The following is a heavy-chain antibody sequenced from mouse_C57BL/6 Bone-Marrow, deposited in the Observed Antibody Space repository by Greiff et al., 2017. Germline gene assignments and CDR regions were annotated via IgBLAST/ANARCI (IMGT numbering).Heavy chain of an antibody. CDR3: ARSGNSNYVDWYFDV. V-gene: IGHV1-67*01. CDR2: ISTYYGDA. D-gene: IGHD2-5*01. Sequence: QVQLKQSGPELVRPGVSVKISCKGSGYTFTDYSMHWVKQSHARSLERIGVISTYYGDASYNQKFKDKATMTVDKSSSTAYMELARLTSEDSAVYYCARSGNSNYVDWYFDVWGTGTTVTVSS. CDR1: GYTFTDYS. J-gene: IGHJ1*03.